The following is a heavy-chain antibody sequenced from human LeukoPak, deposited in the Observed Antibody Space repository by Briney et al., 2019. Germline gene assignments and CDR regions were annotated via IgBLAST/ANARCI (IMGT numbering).Heavy chain of an antibody. J-gene: IGHJ6*02. CDR1: GASISSSDSY. CDR2: IYRRGST. CDR3: ARHVQDLGIKV. Sequence: SETLSLTCTVSGASISSSDSYWSWIRQPPGKGLEWIGSIYRRGSTSYNPSLKSRVTVSEDMSKNHFSLRLSSVTAADTAVYYCARHVQDLGIKVWGQGTTVTISS. V-gene: IGHV4-39*01.